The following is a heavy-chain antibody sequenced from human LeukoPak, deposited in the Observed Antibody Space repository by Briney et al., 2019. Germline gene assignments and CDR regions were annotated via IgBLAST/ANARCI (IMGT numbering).Heavy chain of an antibody. D-gene: IGHD6-13*01. Sequence: GESLKISCKGSGYSFTSYWIGWVRQMPGKGLEWMGIIYPGDSDTRYSPSFQGQVTISADKSISTAYLQWSSLKASDTAMYYCARHEGLGPYSSRQYHFDYWGQGTLVTVSS. CDR1: GYSFTSYW. CDR2: IYPGDSDT. J-gene: IGHJ4*02. V-gene: IGHV5-51*01. CDR3: ARHEGLGPYSSRQYHFDY.